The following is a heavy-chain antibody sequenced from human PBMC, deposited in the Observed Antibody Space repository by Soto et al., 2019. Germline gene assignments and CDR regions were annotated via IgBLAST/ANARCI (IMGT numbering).Heavy chain of an antibody. CDR3: AKDYYDYVWGSTNWFDP. CDR1: GFTFSSYA. CDR2: ISGSGGST. V-gene: IGHV3-23*01. Sequence: EVQLLESGGGLVQPGGSLRLSCAASGFTFSSYAMSWVRQAPGKGLEWVSAISGSGGSTYYADSVKGRFTISRDNSKNTLYLQMNSLRAEDTAVYYCAKDYYDYVWGSTNWFDPWGQGTLVTVSS. D-gene: IGHD3-16*01. J-gene: IGHJ5*02.